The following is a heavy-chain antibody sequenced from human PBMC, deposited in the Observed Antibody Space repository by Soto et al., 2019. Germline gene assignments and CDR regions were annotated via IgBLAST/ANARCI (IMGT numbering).Heavy chain of an antibody. CDR1: GETFRRYA. CDR3: ATIGLDVDF. Sequence: QLHLVQSGAEVKKPGSSVKVSCKGSGETFRRYALSWVRQAPGQGLEWMGGIIPMLNRPNYAQRFQGRVIISANESTNTAYMEFLSLRSEATAVYYCATIGLDVDFWGQGTSVIVSS. J-gene: IGHJ4*02. CDR2: IIPMLNRP. V-gene: IGHV1-69*01.